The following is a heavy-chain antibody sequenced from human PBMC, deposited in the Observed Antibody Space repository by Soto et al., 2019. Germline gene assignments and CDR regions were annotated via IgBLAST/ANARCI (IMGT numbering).Heavy chain of an antibody. V-gene: IGHV3-23*01. CDR1: GFTFSSYA. D-gene: IGHD3-3*01. J-gene: IGHJ4*02. CDR2: ISGSGGST. CDR3: AKDQEWLCSDFDY. Sequence: GGSLRLSCAASGFTFSSYAMSWVRQAPGTGLEWVSAISGSGGSTYYADSVKGRFTISRDNSKNTLYRQMNSLRAEDTAVYYCAKDQEWLCSDFDYWGQGTLVTVSS.